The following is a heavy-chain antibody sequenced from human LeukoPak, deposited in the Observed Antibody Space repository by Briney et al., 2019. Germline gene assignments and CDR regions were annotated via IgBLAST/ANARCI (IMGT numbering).Heavy chain of an antibody. J-gene: IGHJ5*02. CDR2: LISTSTYI. Sequence: GGSLRLSCSASGFSFSSYSMNWVRLAPGKGLEWVSSLISTSTYIYYADSVKGRFIISRDNAKNSLFLQMNSLRAEDTAVYYCAKWGLGPFDPWGQGTLVTVSS. CDR3: AKWGLGPFDP. CDR1: GFSFSSYS. D-gene: IGHD2-15*01. V-gene: IGHV3-21*01.